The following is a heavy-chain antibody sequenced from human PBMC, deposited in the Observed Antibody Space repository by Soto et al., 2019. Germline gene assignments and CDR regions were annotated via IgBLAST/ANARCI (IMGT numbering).Heavy chain of an antibody. CDR3: ARYYYDTMGPFDY. CDR1: GASISSYY. D-gene: IGHD3-22*01. Sequence: SETLSLTCSVSGASISSYYWSWIRQPPGKGLEWIGYISYSGSTNYDPSLKSRVTISVDTSKNQFSLKLSSVTAADTAVYYCARYYYDTMGPFDYWGQGTLVTVSS. CDR2: ISYSGST. J-gene: IGHJ4*02. V-gene: IGHV4-59*08.